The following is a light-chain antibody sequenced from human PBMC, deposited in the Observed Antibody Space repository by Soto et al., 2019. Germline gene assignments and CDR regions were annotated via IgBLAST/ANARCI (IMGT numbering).Light chain of an antibody. CDR1: SSDVGGYNY. V-gene: IGLV2-8*01. CDR2: EVS. Sequence: QSALTQPPSASGSRGQSVTISCTGTSSDVGGYNYVSWYQQHPGKAPKLMIYEVSKRPSGVPDRFSGSKSGNTASLTVSGLQAEDEADYYCSSYAGRNNLVFGGGTKVTVL. J-gene: IGLJ2*01. CDR3: SSYAGRNNLV.